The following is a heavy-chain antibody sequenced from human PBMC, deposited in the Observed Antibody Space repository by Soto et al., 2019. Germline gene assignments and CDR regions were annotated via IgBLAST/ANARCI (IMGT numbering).Heavy chain of an antibody. CDR1: GGSISSGGYY. CDR3: ARDSWYYYGSGSLDY. J-gene: IGHJ4*02. V-gene: IGHV4-31*03. D-gene: IGHD3-10*01. Sequence: PSETLSLTCTVSGGSISSGGYYWSWIRQHPGKGLEWIGYIYYSGSTYYNPSLKSRVTISVDTSKNQFSLKLSSVTAADTAVYYCARDSWYYYGSGSLDYWGQGTLVTVSS. CDR2: IYYSGST.